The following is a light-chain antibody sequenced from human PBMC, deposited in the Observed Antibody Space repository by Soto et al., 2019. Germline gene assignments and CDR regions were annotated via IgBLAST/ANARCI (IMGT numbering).Light chain of an antibody. CDR2: DVS. Sequence: QSALAQPRSVSGSPGQSVTISCTGISSDVGDYYYVSWYQQHPGKAPKLIIYDVSKRPSGVPDRFSGSKSGNTASLTISGLQAEDESDYYCCSYAGRLIFGGGTKLTVL. V-gene: IGLV2-11*01. CDR3: CSYAGRLI. CDR1: SSDVGDYYY. J-gene: IGLJ2*01.